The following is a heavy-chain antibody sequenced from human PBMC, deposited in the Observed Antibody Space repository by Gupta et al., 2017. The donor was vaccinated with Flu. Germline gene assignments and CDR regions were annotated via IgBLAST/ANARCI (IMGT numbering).Heavy chain of an antibody. Sequence: VRQAPGKGLEWVSYISFSYTIHYADSVKGRFTISRDNAKNSLYLQMNSLRAEDTAVYYCARVEARRLNYFDYWGPGTQVAVSS. CDR3: ARVEARRLNYFDY. CDR2: ISFSYTI. V-gene: IGHV3-48*01. D-gene: IGHD6-6*01. J-gene: IGHJ4*02.